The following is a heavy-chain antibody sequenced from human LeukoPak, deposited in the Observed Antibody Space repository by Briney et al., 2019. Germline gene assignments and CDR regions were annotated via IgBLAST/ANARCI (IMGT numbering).Heavy chain of an antibody. J-gene: IGHJ4*02. CDR1: GFTFSCYS. CDR2: ISSASTYI. CDR3: AKKGYYDGGGYYMYYFDH. D-gene: IGHD3-22*01. Sequence: GGSLRLSCAASGFTFSCYSFNWVRQAPGKGLEWVSSISSASTYIYYADSVKGRFTISRDNSKNTLYLQMNSLRAEDTAVYYCAKKGYYDGGGYYMYYFDHWGQGTLVTVSS. V-gene: IGHV3-21*04.